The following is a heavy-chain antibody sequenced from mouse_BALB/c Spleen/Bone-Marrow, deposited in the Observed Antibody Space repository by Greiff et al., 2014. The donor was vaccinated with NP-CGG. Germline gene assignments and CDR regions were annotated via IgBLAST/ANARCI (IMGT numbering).Heavy chain of an antibody. Sequence: VQLKESGPDLVKPGAPVKLSCKASGYSFTGYFLNWVRQSHGKSLEWIGRINPFNGDTFYNQKFKGKATLTVDKSSSTAHMELLSLTSEDSAVYYCGRWGDGYYYAMDYWGQGTSGTVSS. CDR2: INPFNGDT. CDR3: GRWGDGYYYAMDY. D-gene: IGHD2-3*01. V-gene: IGHV1-37*01. J-gene: IGHJ4*01. CDR1: GYSFTGYF.